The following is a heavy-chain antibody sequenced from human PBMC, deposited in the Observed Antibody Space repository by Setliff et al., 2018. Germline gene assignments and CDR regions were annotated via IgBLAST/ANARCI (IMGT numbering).Heavy chain of an antibody. J-gene: IGHJ4*02. D-gene: IGHD3-16*01. CDR2: IRQDGSQK. Sequence: GGSLRLSCAASGFSFNLFWMSWVRQAPGKGLEWVATIRQDGSQKFYVDSVKGRFTISRDNAKNSLYLQMNNLRAEDTAIYFCARDRGGGLYDYWGQGTLVTVSS. CDR1: GFSFNLFW. V-gene: IGHV3-7*01. CDR3: ARDRGGGLYDY.